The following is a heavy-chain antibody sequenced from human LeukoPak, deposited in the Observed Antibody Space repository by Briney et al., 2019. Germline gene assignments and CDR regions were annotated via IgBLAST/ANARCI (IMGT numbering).Heavy chain of an antibody. CDR3: AKVAYCGGDCYSGYYYYYMDV. J-gene: IGHJ6*03. CDR1: GFTFSSYA. Sequence: PGGSLRLSCAASGFTFSSYAMSWVRQAPGKGLEWVSAISGSGGSTYYADSVKGRFTISRDNSKNTLYLQMNSLRAEDTAVYYCAKVAYCGGDCYSGYYYYYMDVWGKGTTVTVSS. CDR2: ISGSGGST. V-gene: IGHV3-23*01. D-gene: IGHD2-21*01.